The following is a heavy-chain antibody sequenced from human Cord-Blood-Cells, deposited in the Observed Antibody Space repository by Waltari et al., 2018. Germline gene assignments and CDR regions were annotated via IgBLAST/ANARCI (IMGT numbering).Heavy chain of an antibody. V-gene: IGHV1-3*01. J-gene: IGHJ5*02. Sequence: QVQLVQSGAEVKKTGASVKVSCKASGYTFTSYAMHWVRQAPGQRLEWMGWINAGNSKTKYSQKFQGRVTITRDTSASTAYMELSSLRSEDTAVYYCARGGRIAANWFDPWGQGTLVTVSS. CDR1: GYTFTSYA. CDR2: INAGNSKT. CDR3: ARGGRIAANWFDP. D-gene: IGHD6-13*01.